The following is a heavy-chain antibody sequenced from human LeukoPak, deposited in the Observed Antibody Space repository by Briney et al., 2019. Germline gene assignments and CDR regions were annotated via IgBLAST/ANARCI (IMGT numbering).Heavy chain of an antibody. J-gene: IGHJ4*02. Sequence: PSETLSLTCAVYGGSFSGYYWSWIRQPPGKGLEWIGEINHSGSTNYNPSLKSRVTISVDTSKNQFSLKLSSVTAADTAVYYCARGYYDILTGYLFDYWGQGTQVTVSS. V-gene: IGHV4-34*01. CDR2: INHSGST. D-gene: IGHD3-9*01. CDR3: ARGYYDILTGYLFDY. CDR1: GGSFSGYY.